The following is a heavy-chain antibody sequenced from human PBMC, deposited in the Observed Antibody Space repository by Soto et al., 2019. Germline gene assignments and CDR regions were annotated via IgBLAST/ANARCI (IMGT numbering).Heavy chain of an antibody. CDR2: IYTSGST. CDR3: ARGLAAAGTGSWFDP. V-gene: IGHV4-4*07. J-gene: IGHJ5*02. Sequence: RQPAGKGLEWIGRIYTSGSTNYNPSLKSRVTMSVDTSKNQFSLKLSSVTAADTAVYYCARGLAAAGTGSWFDPWGQGTLVTVSS. D-gene: IGHD6-13*01.